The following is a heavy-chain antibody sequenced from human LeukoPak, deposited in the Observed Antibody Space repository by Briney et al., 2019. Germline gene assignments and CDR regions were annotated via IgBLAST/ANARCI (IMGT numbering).Heavy chain of an antibody. CDR3: ARGIRAGVRNNYDYHRPLSKTKFDY. CDR1: GGSFSGYY. Sequence: KTSETLSLTCAVYGGSFSGYYWSWIRQPPGKGLEWIGEINHSGGANYAPSLKSRVTVSLDTSKNQFSLRLRSVTAADTAVYYCARGIRAGVRNNYDYHRPLSKTKFDYWGQGTLVTVSS. D-gene: IGHD3-16*01. V-gene: IGHV4-34*01. CDR2: INHSGGA. J-gene: IGHJ4*02.